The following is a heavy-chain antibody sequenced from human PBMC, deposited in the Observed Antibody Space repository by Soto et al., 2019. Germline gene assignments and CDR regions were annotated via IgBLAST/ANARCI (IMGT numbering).Heavy chain of an antibody. CDR3: ARYRREAVAGYTLDN. J-gene: IGHJ4*02. CDR2: VYNSGST. D-gene: IGHD6-13*01. V-gene: IGHV4-59*01. Sequence: PSETLSLTCTVSGGSISSNYWTWIRQPPGKGLEWIGYVYNSGSTNYNPSLKSRVTISEDTSKSQFSLKVNSMTAADTAVYYCARYRREAVAGYTLDNWGQGIFVTASS. CDR1: GGSISSNY.